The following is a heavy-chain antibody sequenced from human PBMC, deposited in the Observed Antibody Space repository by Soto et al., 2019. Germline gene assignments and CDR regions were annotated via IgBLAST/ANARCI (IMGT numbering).Heavy chain of an antibody. CDR2: IWHDGGRQ. J-gene: IGHJ5*01. D-gene: IGHD3-22*01. CDR1: GFSYGGYG. CDR3: ARDLTSGYTDS. Sequence: QVHLVESGGGVVQPGGSLRLSCVASGFSYGGYGMHWVRQAPGKGLEWVAVIWHDGGRQYYADSVKGRFTVSRDNAKNTMYLQMNSLGAEDTAVYYCARDLTSGYTDSWGQGTLVIVSS. V-gene: IGHV3-33*01.